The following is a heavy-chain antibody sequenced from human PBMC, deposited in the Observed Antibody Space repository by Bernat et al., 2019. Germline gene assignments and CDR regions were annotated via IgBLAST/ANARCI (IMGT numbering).Heavy chain of an antibody. D-gene: IGHD3-16*01. V-gene: IGHV3-64D*06. CDR1: GFTLSTYS. J-gene: IGHJ1*01. CDR3: DRDLHVGHDDWGQPDD. Sequence: EVQLVESGGNLVQPGGSLRLSCSVSGFTLSTYSMHWVRQAPGKGLEYVSAIGPNGAAYYADSVKGRFTITRDNSKNTLFLQMNSLRVEFFAVYCCDRDLHVGHDDWGQPDDWGQGTLVTVSS. CDR2: IGPNGAA.